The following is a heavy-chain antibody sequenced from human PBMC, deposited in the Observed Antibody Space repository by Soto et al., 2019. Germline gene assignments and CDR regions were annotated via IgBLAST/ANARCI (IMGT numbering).Heavy chain of an antibody. D-gene: IGHD4-17*01. Sequence: YLRLSCAASGFTFSSYWMSWVRQAPGKGLEWVANIKQDGSEKYYVDSVKGRFTISRDNAKNSLYLQMNSLRAEDTAVYYCARDDYRDAFDIWGQGTMVTVS. J-gene: IGHJ3*02. CDR2: IKQDGSEK. CDR3: ARDDYRDAFDI. CDR1: GFTFSSYW. V-gene: IGHV3-7*03.